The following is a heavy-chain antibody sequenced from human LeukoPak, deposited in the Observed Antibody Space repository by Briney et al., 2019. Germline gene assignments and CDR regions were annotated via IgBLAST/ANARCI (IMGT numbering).Heavy chain of an antibody. D-gene: IGHD3-3*01. V-gene: IGHV3-7*01. J-gene: IGHJ6*03. CDR2: IKQDGSEK. Sequence: GGSLRLSCAASGFTFSSYWMSWVRQAPGKGLEWVANIKQDGSEKYYVDSVKGRFTISRDNAKNSLYLQMNSLRAEDTAVYYCARDGYYDFWSGYSPSFSRGTYYMDVWGKGTTVTVSS. CDR1: GFTFSSYW. CDR3: ARDGYYDFWSGYSPSFSRGTYYMDV.